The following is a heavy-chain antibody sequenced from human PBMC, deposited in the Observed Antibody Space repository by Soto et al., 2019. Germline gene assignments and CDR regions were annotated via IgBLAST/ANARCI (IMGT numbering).Heavy chain of an antibody. V-gene: IGHV3-48*02. Sequence: EVQLVESGGGLVQPGGSLRLSCSASGFSFSIYSMNWVRQAPGKGLEWVSYITSSSSTIDYADSVKGRFTISRDNAKNSLSLQMNSLRDEDTAVYYCARVGWGTYGMDVWGQGTMVTVSS. CDR1: GFSFSIYS. CDR2: ITSSSSTI. J-gene: IGHJ6*02. D-gene: IGHD6-19*01. CDR3: ARVGWGTYGMDV.